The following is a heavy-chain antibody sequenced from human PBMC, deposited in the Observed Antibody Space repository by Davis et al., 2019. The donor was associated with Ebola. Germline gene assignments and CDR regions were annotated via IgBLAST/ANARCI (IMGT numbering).Heavy chain of an antibody. J-gene: IGHJ5*02. Sequence: ASVKVSCKASGYTFTSYYMHWVRQAPGQGLEWMGGIIPIFGTANYAQKLQGRVTMTTDTSTSTAYMELRSLRSDDTAVYYCARARLFYCSGGSCYSGGWFDPWGQGTLVTVSS. V-gene: IGHV1-18*04. CDR2: IIPIFGTA. CDR3: ARARLFYCSGGSCYSGGWFDP. D-gene: IGHD2-15*01. CDR1: GYTFTSYY.